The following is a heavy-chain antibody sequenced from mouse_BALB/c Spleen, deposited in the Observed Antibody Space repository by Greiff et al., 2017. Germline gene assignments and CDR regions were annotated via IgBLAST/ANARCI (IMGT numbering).Heavy chain of an antibody. D-gene: IGHD2-14*01. CDR2: ISYDGSN. CDR3: ARVDYRYDDAMDY. Sequence: EVQLVESGPGLVKPSQSLSLTCSVTGYSITSGYYWNWIRQFPGNKLEWMGYISYDGSNNYNPSLKNRISITRDTSKNQFFLKLNSVTTEDTATYYCARVDYRYDDAMDYWGQGTSVTVSS. V-gene: IGHV3-6*02. CDR1: GYSITSGYY. J-gene: IGHJ4*01.